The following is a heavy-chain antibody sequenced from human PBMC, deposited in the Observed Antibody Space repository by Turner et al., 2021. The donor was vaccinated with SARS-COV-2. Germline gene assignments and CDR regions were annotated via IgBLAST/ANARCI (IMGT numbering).Heavy chain of an antibody. CDR2: ISGSGGST. D-gene: IGHD6-19*01. CDR3: AKPPGEQWLVLALVFDY. V-gene: IGHV3-23*01. Sequence: EVQLLESGGGLVQPGGSLRLSCAASGFTFSSYAMSWVRQAPGKGLEWVSAISGSGGSTYDADSVKGRFTISRDNSKNTLYLQMNSLRAEDTAVYYCAKPPGEQWLVLALVFDYWGQGTLVTVSS. CDR1: GFTFSSYA. J-gene: IGHJ4*02.